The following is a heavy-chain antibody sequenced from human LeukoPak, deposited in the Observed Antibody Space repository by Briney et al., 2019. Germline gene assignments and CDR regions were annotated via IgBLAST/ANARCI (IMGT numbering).Heavy chain of an antibody. CDR2: INPNSGGT. Sequence: GASVKVSCKASGYTFTGYYMHWVRQAPGQGLEWMGWINPNSGGTNYAQKFQGRVTMTRDTSISTAYMELSRLRSDDTAVYYCARLTPDCSGGSCIGYWGQGTLVTVSS. CDR1: GYTFTGYY. J-gene: IGHJ4*02. V-gene: IGHV1-2*02. CDR3: ARLTPDCSGGSCIGY. D-gene: IGHD2-15*01.